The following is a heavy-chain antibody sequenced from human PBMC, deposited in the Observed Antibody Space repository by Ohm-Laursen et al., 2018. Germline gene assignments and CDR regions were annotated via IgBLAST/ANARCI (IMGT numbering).Heavy chain of an antibody. J-gene: IGHJ6*02. V-gene: IGHV3-23*01. CDR3: ASPPQGSSRHTGWYYYYGMDV. Sequence: SLRLSCSASGFTFSNAWMSWVRQAPGKGLEWVSAISGSGGSTYYADSVKGRFTISRDNSKNTLYLQMNSLRAEDTAVYYCASPPQGSSRHTGWYYYYGMDVWGQGTTVTVSS. CDR2: ISGSGGST. CDR1: GFTFSNAW. D-gene: IGHD6-6*01.